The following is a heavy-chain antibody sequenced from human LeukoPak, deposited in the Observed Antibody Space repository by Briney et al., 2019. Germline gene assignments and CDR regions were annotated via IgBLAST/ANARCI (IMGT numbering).Heavy chain of an antibody. D-gene: IGHD2-15*01. Sequence: PSETLSLTCTVSGGSISSSSYYWGWIRQPPGKGLEWIGSIYYSGSTYYNPSLKSRVTISVDTSKNQFSLKLSSVTAADTAVYYCATLEGVVATRGTEVRDYWGQGTLVTVSS. CDR1: GGSISSSSYY. CDR2: IYYSGST. V-gene: IGHV4-39*07. J-gene: IGHJ4*02. CDR3: ATLEGVVATRGTEVRDY.